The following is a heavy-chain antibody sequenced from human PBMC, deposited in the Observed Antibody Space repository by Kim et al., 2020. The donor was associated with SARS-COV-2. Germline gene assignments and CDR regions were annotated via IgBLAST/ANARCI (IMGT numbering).Heavy chain of an antibody. CDR3: ARDGAVDYYGSSRAFDI. CDR1: GFTFSSYG. D-gene: IGHD3-10*01. V-gene: IGHV3-33*01. Sequence: GGSLRLSCAASGFTFSSYGMHWVRQAPGKGLEWVAVIWYDGSNKYYADSVKGRFTISRDNSKNTLYLQMNSLRAEDTAVYYCARDGAVDYYGSSRAFDIWGQGTMVTVSS. CDR2: IWYDGSNK. J-gene: IGHJ3*02.